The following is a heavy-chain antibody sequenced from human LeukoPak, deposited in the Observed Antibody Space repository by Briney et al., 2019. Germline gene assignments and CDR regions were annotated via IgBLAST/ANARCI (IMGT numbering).Heavy chain of an antibody. Sequence: GGSLRLSCAASGFTVSSNYMSWVRQAPGRGLEWVSVIYSGGSTYYADSVKGRFTTSRHNSKNKLYLQMNGLRAEDTAVYYCANNSGWYDYWGQGTLVTVSS. CDR3: ANNSGWYDY. CDR1: GFTVSSNY. CDR2: IYSGGST. J-gene: IGHJ4*02. V-gene: IGHV3-53*04. D-gene: IGHD6-19*01.